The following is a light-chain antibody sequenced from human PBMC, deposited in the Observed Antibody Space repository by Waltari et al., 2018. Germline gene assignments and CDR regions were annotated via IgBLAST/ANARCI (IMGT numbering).Light chain of an antibody. CDR3: QQRRDWPLT. Sequence: DIVLTQSPATLSLSPGERVTLSCRASQNINNYLAWYQQRPGQAPRLLIYDASNRATVIPARFSGSGSGTDFTLTINSLEPEDFAVYYCQQRRDWPLTFGGGTTVDIK. V-gene: IGKV3-11*01. J-gene: IGKJ4*01. CDR1: QNINNY. CDR2: DAS.